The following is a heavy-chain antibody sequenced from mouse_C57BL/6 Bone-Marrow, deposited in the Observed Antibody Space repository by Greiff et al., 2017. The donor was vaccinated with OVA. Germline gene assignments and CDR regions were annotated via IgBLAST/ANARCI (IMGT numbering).Heavy chain of an antibody. V-gene: IGHV7-1*01. J-gene: IGHJ1*03. Sequence: EVQVVESGGGLVQSGRSLRLSCATSGFTFSDFYMEWVRQAPGKGLEWIAASRNKANDYTTEYSASVKGRFIVSRDTSQSILYLQMNALRAEDTAIYYCARDALFYWYFDVWGTGTTVTVSS. D-gene: IGHD2-3*01. CDR3: ARDALFYWYFDV. CDR2: SRNKANDYTT. CDR1: GFTFSDFY.